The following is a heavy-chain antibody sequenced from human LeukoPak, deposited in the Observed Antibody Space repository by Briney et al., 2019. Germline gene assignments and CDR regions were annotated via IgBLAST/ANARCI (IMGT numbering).Heavy chain of an antibody. CDR2: IYYSGST. V-gene: IGHV4-39*01. CDR1: GGSISSSSYY. D-gene: IGHD3-9*01. J-gene: IGHJ5*02. CDR3: QRTAYEILTGYYYWFDP. Sequence: SETLSLTCTDSGGSISSSSYYWGWIRQPPGKGLEWIGSIYYSGSTYYNPSLKSRVTISVDTSKNQFSLKLSSVTAADTAVYFKQRTAYEILTGYYYWFDPWGQGTLVTVSS.